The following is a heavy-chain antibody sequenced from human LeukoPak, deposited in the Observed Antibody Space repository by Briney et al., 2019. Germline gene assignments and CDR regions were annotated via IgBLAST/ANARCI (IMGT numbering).Heavy chain of an antibody. Sequence: GASVKVSCKASGGTFSSYAISWVRQAPGQGLEWMGRIIPILGIANYAQKFQGRVTITADKSTSTAYMELSSLRSEDTAVYYCARDSSSWFSGYFDYWGQGTLVTVSS. J-gene: IGHJ4*02. CDR1: GGTFSSYA. V-gene: IGHV1-69*04. CDR3: ARDSSSWFSGYFDY. CDR2: IIPILGIA. D-gene: IGHD6-13*01.